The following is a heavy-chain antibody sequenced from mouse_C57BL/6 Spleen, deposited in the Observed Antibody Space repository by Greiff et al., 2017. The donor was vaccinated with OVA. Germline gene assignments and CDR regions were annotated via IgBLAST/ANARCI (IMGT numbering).Heavy chain of an antibody. CDR3: ARSDYDYAWFAY. D-gene: IGHD2-4*01. Sequence: VQLQQPGTELVKPGASVKLSCKASGYTFTSYWMHWVKQRPGQGLEWIGNINPSNGGTNYNEKFKSKATLTVDTSSSTAYMQLSSLTSEDSAVYCCARSDYDYAWFAYWGQGTLVTVSA. J-gene: IGHJ3*01. V-gene: IGHV1-53*01. CDR2: INPSNGGT. CDR1: GYTFTSYW.